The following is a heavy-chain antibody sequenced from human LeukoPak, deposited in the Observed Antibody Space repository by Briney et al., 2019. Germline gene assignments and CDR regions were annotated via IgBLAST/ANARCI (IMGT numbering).Heavy chain of an antibody. CDR2: IIPIFGTA. Sequence: EASVKVSCKASGYTFTSYGISWVRQAPGQGLEWMGGIIPIFGTANYAQKFQGRVTITADESTSTAYMELSSLRSEDTAVYYCARTPGYQLPLYWGQGTLVTVSS. V-gene: IGHV1-69*13. CDR1: GYTFTSYG. J-gene: IGHJ4*02. CDR3: ARTPGYQLPLY. D-gene: IGHD2-2*01.